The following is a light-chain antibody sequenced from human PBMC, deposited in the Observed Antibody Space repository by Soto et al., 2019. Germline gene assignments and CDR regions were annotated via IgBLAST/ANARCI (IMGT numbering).Light chain of an antibody. Sequence: QSALTQPASVSGSPGQSITISCTGTSSDVGGYNYVSCYQQHPGKAPKLMIYDVSNRPPGVSNRFSGSKSGNTASLTISGLQAEDEADYYFSSYTSSTTPVVFGGGTKLTVL. CDR3: SSYTSSTTPVV. CDR2: DVS. J-gene: IGLJ2*01. CDR1: SSDVGGYNY. V-gene: IGLV2-14*01.